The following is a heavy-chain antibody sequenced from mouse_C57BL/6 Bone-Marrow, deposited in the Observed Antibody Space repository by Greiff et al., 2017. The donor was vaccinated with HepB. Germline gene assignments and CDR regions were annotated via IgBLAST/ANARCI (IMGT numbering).Heavy chain of an antibody. CDR1: GYTFTDYY. CDR3: ARWATSYFDY. J-gene: IGHJ2*01. V-gene: IGHV1-19*01. CDR2: INPYNGGT. Sequence: EVKLQQSGPVLVKPGASVKMSCKASGYTFTDYYMNWVKQSHGKSLEWIGVINPYNGGTSYNQKFKGKATLTVDKSSSTAYMELNSLTSEDSAVYYCARWATSYFDYWGQGTTLTVSS. D-gene: IGHD3-1*01.